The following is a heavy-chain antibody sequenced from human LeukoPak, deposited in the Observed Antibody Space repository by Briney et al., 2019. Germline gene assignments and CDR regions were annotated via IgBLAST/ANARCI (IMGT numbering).Heavy chain of an antibody. CDR1: GFTFDDYV. CDR2: ISWNSGSI. Sequence: PGGSLRLSCAASGFTFDDYVMHWVRQAPGKGLEWVSGISWNSGSIGYADSVKGRFTISRDNAKNTLYLQMNSLRAEDTAVYYCASGVTIWLGNAFDIWGQGTIVTVS. J-gene: IGHJ3*02. V-gene: IGHV3-9*01. CDR3: ASGVTIWLGNAFDI. D-gene: IGHD3-3*01.